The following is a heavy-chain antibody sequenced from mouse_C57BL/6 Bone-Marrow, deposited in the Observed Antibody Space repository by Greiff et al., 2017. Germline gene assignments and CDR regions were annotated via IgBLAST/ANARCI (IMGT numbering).Heavy chain of an antibody. V-gene: IGHV1-81*01. CDR2: IYPRSGNT. D-gene: IGHD2-5*01. CDR1: GYTFTSSG. CDR3: ARGGYSNGRFAY. Sequence: QVQLQQSGAELARPGASVKLSCKASGYTFTSSGISWVKQRTGQGLEWIGEIYPRSGNTYYNEKFKGKATLTADKSSSTAYMELRSLTSEDSAVYFCARGGYSNGRFAYWGQGTLVTVSA. J-gene: IGHJ3*01.